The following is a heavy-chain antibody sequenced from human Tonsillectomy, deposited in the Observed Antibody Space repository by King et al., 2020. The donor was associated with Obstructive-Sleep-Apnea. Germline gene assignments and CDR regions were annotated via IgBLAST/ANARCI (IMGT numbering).Heavy chain of an antibody. J-gene: IGHJ4*02. V-gene: IGHV3-11*06. D-gene: IGHD3-22*01. CDR1: GFTFSNYY. CDR2: ISDTGSHT. CDR3: ASAYYYDSNGFYYHFDF. Sequence: VQLVESGGGLVKPGGSLRLSCAASGFTFSNYYMTWIRQAPGKGLEWGSYISDTGSHTNYADSVQGRFTISRDNSKNSLYLEMNNLRAEDTAVYFCASAYYYDSNGFYYHFDFWGQGTLVTVSS.